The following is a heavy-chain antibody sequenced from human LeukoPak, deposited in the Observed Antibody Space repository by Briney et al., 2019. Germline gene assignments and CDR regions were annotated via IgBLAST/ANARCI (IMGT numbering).Heavy chain of an antibody. D-gene: IGHD3-22*01. Sequence: QAGGSLRLSCAASGFTFSTYAVNWVRQAPGKGLEWVSTIGGSGGSTYYADSVKGRFTISRDNSKNTLYPQMSSLRAEDTAVHYCAKDRGRYYDSSGYYWGYYFDSWGQGILVTVST. J-gene: IGHJ4*02. CDR2: IGGSGGST. CDR3: AKDRGRYYDSSGYYWGYYFDS. V-gene: IGHV3-23*01. CDR1: GFTFSTYA.